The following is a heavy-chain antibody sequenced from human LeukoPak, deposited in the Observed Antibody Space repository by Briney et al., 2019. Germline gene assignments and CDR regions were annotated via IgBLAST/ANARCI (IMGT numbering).Heavy chain of an antibody. V-gene: IGHV3-21*01. D-gene: IGHD1-26*01. CDR2: ISSSSSYI. Sequence: GGSLRLSCAASGFTFSSYSMNWVRQAPGKGLEWVSSISSSSSYIYYADSVKGRFTISRDNAKNSLYLQMNSLRAEDTAVYYCARDLEYSGSYSEAFDIWGQGTMVTVSS. J-gene: IGHJ3*02. CDR3: ARDLEYSGSYSEAFDI. CDR1: GFTFSSYS.